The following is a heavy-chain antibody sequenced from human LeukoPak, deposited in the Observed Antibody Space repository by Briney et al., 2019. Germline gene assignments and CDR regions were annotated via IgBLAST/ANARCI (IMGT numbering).Heavy chain of an antibody. V-gene: IGHV4-34*01. CDR2: INHSGST. CDR1: GGSFSGYY. J-gene: IGHJ4*02. Sequence: SETLSLTCAVYGGSFSGYYWSWIRQPPGKGLEWIGEINHSGSTNYNPSLKSRVTISVDTSKNQFSLKLSSVTAADTAVYYCARAPCDYVWGSYRRTYDYWGQGTLVTVSS. D-gene: IGHD3-16*02. CDR3: ARAPCDYVWGSYRRTYDY.